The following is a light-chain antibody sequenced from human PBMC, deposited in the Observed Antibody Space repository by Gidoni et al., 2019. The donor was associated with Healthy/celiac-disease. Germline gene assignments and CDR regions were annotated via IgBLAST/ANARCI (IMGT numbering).Light chain of an antibody. CDR2: WAS. CDR1: QSVLYSSNNKNY. V-gene: IGKV4-1*01. CDR3: QQYYSTPPLT. J-gene: IGKJ4*01. Sequence: DIVMTQSPASLAVSLGERATINCKSSQSVLYSSNNKNYLAWYQQKPGQPPKLLIYWASTRESGVPDRFSGSGSVTDFTLTISSLQAEDVAVYYCQQYYSTPPLTFGGXTKVEIK.